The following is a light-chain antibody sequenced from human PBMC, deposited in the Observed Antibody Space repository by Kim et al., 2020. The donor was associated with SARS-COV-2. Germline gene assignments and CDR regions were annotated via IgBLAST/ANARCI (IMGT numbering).Light chain of an antibody. CDR1: EGISRY. V-gene: IGKV1-9*01. Sequence: SVGDRVTITCRASEGISRYFAWYQQKPGKAPKLLIYAASTLQSGVPSRFSGSGSGTEFTLTISGLQPEDFATYYCQELNTYPAITFGQGTRLEIK. J-gene: IGKJ5*01. CDR2: AAS. CDR3: QELNTYPAIT.